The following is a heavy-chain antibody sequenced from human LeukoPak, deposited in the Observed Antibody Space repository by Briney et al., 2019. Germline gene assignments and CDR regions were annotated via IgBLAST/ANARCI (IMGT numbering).Heavy chain of an antibody. CDR2: ISYDGSDK. Sequence: GGSLRLSCAASGFSFSTYAMHWVRQAPGKGLEWVAFISYDGSDKYYADSLRGRFTVSRDNSKNTLYLQMHSLRAEDTALYYCVKFFLPYLAGGTGSRWGQGTLVTVSS. J-gene: IGHJ4*02. CDR1: GFSFSTYA. V-gene: IGHV3-30*04. D-gene: IGHD3-10*01. CDR3: VKFFLPYLAGGTGSR.